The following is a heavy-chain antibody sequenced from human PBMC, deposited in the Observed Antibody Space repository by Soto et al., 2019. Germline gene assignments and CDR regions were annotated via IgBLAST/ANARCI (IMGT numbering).Heavy chain of an antibody. J-gene: IGHJ6*03. Sequence: EVRLVESGGGVVRPGGSLRLWCEVSGFRFDEYAMSWVRQAPGKGLEWVSGINWDGGSTSYANSVKGRFTMSRDNAKKSLYLQMDSLRAEDTALYYCARDAFSGSNNYYTFYVDVWGKGTPVTVSS. CDR3: ARDAFSGSNNYYTFYVDV. V-gene: IGHV3-20*04. CDR1: GFRFDEYA. CDR2: INWDGGST. D-gene: IGHD3-10*01.